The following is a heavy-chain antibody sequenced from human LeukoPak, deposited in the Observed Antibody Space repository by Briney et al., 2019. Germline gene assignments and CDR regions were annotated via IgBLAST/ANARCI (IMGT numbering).Heavy chain of an antibody. Sequence: PGGSLRLSCAASGFTFSSYWMSWVRQAPGKGLEWVANIKQDGSEKYYVGSVKGRFTISRDNAKNSLYLQMNNLGAEDTAVYYCATDPAPYCTSSTCDFDYWGQGTLVTVSS. J-gene: IGHJ4*02. D-gene: IGHD2-8*01. CDR1: GFTFSSYW. V-gene: IGHV3-7*01. CDR2: IKQDGSEK. CDR3: ATDPAPYCTSSTCDFDY.